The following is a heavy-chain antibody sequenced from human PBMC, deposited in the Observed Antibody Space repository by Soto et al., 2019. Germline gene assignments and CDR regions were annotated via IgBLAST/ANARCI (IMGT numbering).Heavy chain of an antibody. CDR3: VRGTSAWSGKDY. D-gene: IGHD3-3*01. Sequence: EVQLVESGGGLVQPGGSLRLSCTASGFTFSHHWMHWVRQAPGKGLIWVSRIHVGGSFTDYADSVKGRFTISRDDAKNTLILQMNNLRAGDTAVYYCVRGTSAWSGKDYWGQGTLVTVSS. CDR1: GFTFSHHW. CDR2: IHVGGSFT. V-gene: IGHV3-74*01. J-gene: IGHJ4*02.